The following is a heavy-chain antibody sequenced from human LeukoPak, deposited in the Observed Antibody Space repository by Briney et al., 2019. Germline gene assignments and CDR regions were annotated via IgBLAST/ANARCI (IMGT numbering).Heavy chain of an antibody. CDR2: ISYDGSNK. CDR3: ARGTFSGSH. V-gene: IGHV3-30-3*01. Sequence: PGGSLRLSCAASGFAFSDYAMNWVRQAPGKGLEWVAIISYDGSNKYYPDSVEGRFTISRDNAKNTLYLQMNSLRAEDTAVYYCARGTFSGSHWGQGTLVTVSS. J-gene: IGHJ4*02. D-gene: IGHD1-26*01. CDR1: GFAFSDYA.